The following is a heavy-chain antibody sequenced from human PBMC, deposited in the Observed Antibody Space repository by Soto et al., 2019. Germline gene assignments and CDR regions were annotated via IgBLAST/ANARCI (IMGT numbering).Heavy chain of an antibody. CDR3: VRDAQRLFRGIAFDI. CDR1: GFTFSNYG. Sequence: EVQLVESGGDLVQPGGSLRLSCAASGFTFSNYGMNWVRQAPGKGLEWVSYISSSSSPIYYADSVKGRFTISRDNARNSLYLEMNSLRDEDTAVYYCVRDAQRLFRGIAFDIWGQGTMVTVSS. J-gene: IGHJ3*02. D-gene: IGHD6-25*01. V-gene: IGHV3-48*02. CDR2: ISSSSSPI.